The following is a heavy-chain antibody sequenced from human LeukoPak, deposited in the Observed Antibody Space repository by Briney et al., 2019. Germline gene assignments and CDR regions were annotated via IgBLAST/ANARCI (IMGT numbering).Heavy chain of an antibody. V-gene: IGHV5-51*01. Sequence: GESLKISCKGSGYTFTHYWIVWVRPMTGPGLEWMGIIHPGDSNTKYSPSFEGQVTISVDKSSSTAYLQWSSLKASDTAVYYCARRGLSGYDDWFDPWGQGTLVTVSS. CDR3: ARRGLSGYDDWFDP. J-gene: IGHJ5*02. CDR1: GYTFTHYW. D-gene: IGHD5-12*01. CDR2: IHPGDSNT.